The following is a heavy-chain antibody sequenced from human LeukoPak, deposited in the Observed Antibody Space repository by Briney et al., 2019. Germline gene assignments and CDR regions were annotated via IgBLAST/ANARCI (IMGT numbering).Heavy chain of an antibody. CDR2: IRYDGSNK. V-gene: IGHV3-30*02. CDR3: ASTSPHCTNGVCLHYYYYMDV. J-gene: IGHJ6*03. Sequence: PGGSLRLSCAASGFTFSDYYMHWVRQAPGKGLEWVAFIRYDGSNKYNADSVKGRFTISRDNSKNTLSLQMNSLRAEDTAVYYCASTSPHCTNGVCLHYYYYMDVWGKGTTVTVSS. CDR1: GFTFSDYY. D-gene: IGHD2-8*01.